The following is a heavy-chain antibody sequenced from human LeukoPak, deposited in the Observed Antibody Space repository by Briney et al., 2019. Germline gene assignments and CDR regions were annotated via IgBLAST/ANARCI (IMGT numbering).Heavy chain of an antibody. V-gene: IGHV1-18*01. CDR3: ARTSHYVDIAAMIPYGIYYFDY. CDR1: GYTFTSYG. CDR2: ISAFNGDT. D-gene: IGHD5-12*01. J-gene: IGHJ4*02. Sequence: ASMKGSCKASGYTFTSYGINWGRQAPGQGLEGIGWISAFNGDTNYAQKLQGRVTMTTDTSTSIAYMELRSLRSDDTAVYYCARTSHYVDIAAMIPYGIYYFDYWGQGTLVTVSS.